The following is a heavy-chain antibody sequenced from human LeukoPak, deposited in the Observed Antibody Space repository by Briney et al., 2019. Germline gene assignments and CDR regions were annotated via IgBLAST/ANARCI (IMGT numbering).Heavy chain of an antibody. J-gene: IGHJ4*02. CDR3: ATYYYDSSGYYEGLDY. CDR2: MNPNSGNT. Sequence: GASVKVSCKASGGTFSSYAISWVRQAPGQGLEWMGWMNPNSGNTGYAQKFQGRVTMTRNTSISTAYMELSSLRSEDTAVYYCATYYYDSSGYYEGLDYWGQGTLVTVSS. D-gene: IGHD3-22*01. V-gene: IGHV1-8*02. CDR1: GGTFSSYA.